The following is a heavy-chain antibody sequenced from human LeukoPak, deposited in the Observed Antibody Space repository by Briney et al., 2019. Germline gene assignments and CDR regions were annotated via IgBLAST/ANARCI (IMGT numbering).Heavy chain of an antibody. V-gene: IGHV3-48*03. CDR3: ATDGRSSGWYGFDY. CDR1: GFTFSSYE. Sequence: PGGSLRLSCAASGFTFSSYEMNWVRQAPGKGLECVSYISSSGSTIYYADSVKGRFTISRDNARSSLYLQMNSLRAEDTAVYYCATDGRSSGWYGFDYWGQGTLLTVSS. CDR2: ISSSGSTI. D-gene: IGHD6-19*01. J-gene: IGHJ4*02.